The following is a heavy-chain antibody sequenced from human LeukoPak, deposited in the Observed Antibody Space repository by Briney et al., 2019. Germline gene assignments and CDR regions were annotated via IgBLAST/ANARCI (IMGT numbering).Heavy chain of an antibody. J-gene: IGHJ3*02. CDR1: GFTFSSYG. Sequence: PGRSLRLSCAASGFTFSSYGMHWVRQAPGKGREWVAVIWYDGSNKYYADSVKGRFTISRDNSKNTLYLQMNSLRAEDTAVYYCAKDDSSGYYYASAFDIWGQGTMVTVSS. D-gene: IGHD3-22*01. V-gene: IGHV3-33*06. CDR2: IWYDGSNK. CDR3: AKDDSSGYYYASAFDI.